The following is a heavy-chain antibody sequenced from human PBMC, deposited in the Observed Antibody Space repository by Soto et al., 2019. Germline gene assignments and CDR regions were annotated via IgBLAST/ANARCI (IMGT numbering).Heavy chain of an antibody. CDR2: IYYSGST. CDR3: ATLLATTRAFDY. V-gene: IGHV4-61*01. D-gene: IGHD4-4*01. Sequence: SESLSLTCAVSVASISGSYYYWSWVLQPPGKGLEWIGYIYYSGSTNYNPSLKSRVTISVDTSKNQFSLKLSSVTAADTAVYYCATLLATTRAFDYWGQGTLVTVSS. CDR1: VASISGSYYY. J-gene: IGHJ4*02.